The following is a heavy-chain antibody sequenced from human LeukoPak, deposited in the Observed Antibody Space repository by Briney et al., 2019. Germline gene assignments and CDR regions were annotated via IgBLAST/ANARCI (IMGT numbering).Heavy chain of an antibody. CDR1: GFTFDDYA. CDR2: ISGDGGSI. CDR3: AKPLAQDYVWGSYTGDYFDY. D-gene: IGHD3-16*01. V-gene: IGHV3-43*02. J-gene: IGHJ4*02. Sequence: PGGSLRLSCAASGFTFDDYAMHWVRQAPGKGLEWVSLISGDGGSIYYADSVKGRFTISRDNSKISLYLQMNSLRTEDTALYYCAKPLAQDYVWGSYTGDYFDYWGQGTLVTVSS.